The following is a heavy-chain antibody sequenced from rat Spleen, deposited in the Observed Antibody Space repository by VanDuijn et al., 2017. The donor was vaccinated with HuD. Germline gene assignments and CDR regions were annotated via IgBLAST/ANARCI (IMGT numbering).Heavy chain of an antibody. D-gene: IGHD1-2*01. CDR1: GFTFSSYW. CDR3: GKDMNYYSTYPFYVMGA. J-gene: IGHJ4*01. Sequence: EVHLVESGGGLVQPGRSLKLSCVASGFTFSSYWMFWIRQAPGEGLEWLSSISPDGGDTYYPDSVKGRFTISRDNAENTVYLQMNSLRSEDTATYFCGKDMNYYSTYPFYVMGAWGQGTSVTVSS. CDR2: ISPDGGDT. V-gene: IGHV5-58*01.